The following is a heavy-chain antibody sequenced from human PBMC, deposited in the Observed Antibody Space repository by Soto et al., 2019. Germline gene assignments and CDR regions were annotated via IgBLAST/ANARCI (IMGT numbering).Heavy chain of an antibody. J-gene: IGHJ4*02. Sequence: QVQLQQWGAGLLKPSETLSLTCAVYGGSFSGYYWSWIRQPPGKGLEWIGEINHSGSTNYNPSLKSRVTISEDTSKNQFSLKLSSVNAADTAVYYCARGRRITMVLGVIIKGRFDYWGQGTLVTVAS. CDR3: ARGRRITMVLGVIIKGRFDY. V-gene: IGHV4-34*01. CDR1: GGSFSGYY. D-gene: IGHD3-10*01. CDR2: INHSGST.